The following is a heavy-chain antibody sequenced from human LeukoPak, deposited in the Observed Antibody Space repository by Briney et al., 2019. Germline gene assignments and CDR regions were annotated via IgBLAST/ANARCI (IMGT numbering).Heavy chain of an antibody. J-gene: IGHJ4*02. CDR1: GFTVSSNY. V-gene: IGHV3-53*01. Sequence: PGVSLRLSCAASGFTVSSNYMSWVREAPGKGLEWVSVIYSGGSTYYADSVKGRFTISRDNSKNTLYLQMNSLRAEDTAVYYCARSSFNDYDSSGYSYWGQGTLVTVSS. CDR3: ARSSFNDYDSSGYSY. D-gene: IGHD3-22*01. CDR2: IYSGGST.